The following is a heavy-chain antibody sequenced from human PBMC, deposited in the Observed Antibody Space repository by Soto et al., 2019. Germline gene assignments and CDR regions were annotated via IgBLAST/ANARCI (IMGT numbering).Heavy chain of an antibody. CDR2: IYWDDDQ. V-gene: IGHV2-5*02. CDR3: AHRNVETVPCFDD. J-gene: IGHJ4*02. CDR1: GFSLNTTGVG. Sequence: QITLKESGPTLVRARQTLTLTCTVSGFSLNTTGVGVGWIRQPPGKALEWLALIYWDDDQHYMPSLRSRLTITKDTSRNQVVLTMTNMGHADTATYYCAHRNVETVPCFDDWGQGALVSVPS. D-gene: IGHD5-18*01.